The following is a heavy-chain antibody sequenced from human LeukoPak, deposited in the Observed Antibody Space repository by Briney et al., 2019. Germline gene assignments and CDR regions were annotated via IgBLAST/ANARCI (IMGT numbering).Heavy chain of an antibody. CDR1: GFTFSSYG. V-gene: IGHV3-33*01. J-gene: IGHJ4*02. CDR2: IWYDGSNK. CDR3: ARPGGYYGDYYFDY. D-gene: IGHD4-17*01. Sequence: PGRSLRLSCAASGFTFSSYGMHWVRQAPGKGLEWVAVIWYDGSNKYYADSVKGRFTISRDNSKNTLYLQMNSLRAEDTAVYYCARPGGYYGDYYFDYWGQGTLVTVSS.